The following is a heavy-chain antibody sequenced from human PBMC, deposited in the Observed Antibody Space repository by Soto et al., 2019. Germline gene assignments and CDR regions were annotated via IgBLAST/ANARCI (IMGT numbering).Heavy chain of an antibody. Sequence: ASVKVSCKASGYTFTSYGISWVRQAPGQGLEWMGWISAYNGNTNYAQKLQGRVTMTTDTSTSTACMELRSLRSDDTAVYYCARDYDSSGYYSRAFDYWGQGTLVTV. CDR2: ISAYNGNT. J-gene: IGHJ4*02. D-gene: IGHD3-22*01. CDR3: ARDYDSSGYYSRAFDY. V-gene: IGHV1-18*04. CDR1: GYTFTSYG.